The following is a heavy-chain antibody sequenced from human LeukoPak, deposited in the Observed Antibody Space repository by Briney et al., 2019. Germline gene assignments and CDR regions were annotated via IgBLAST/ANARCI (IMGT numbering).Heavy chain of an antibody. D-gene: IGHD1-26*01. Sequence: ASVKVSCKASGYTFTSYGISWVRQAPGQGLEWMGWISAYNGNTNYAQKLQGRVTMTTDTSTSTAYMELRSLRSDDTAVYYCASFTRAPSGSYPTGYYFDYWGQGTLVTVSS. CDR1: GYTFTSYG. V-gene: IGHV1-18*01. CDR2: ISAYNGNT. CDR3: ASFTRAPSGSYPTGYYFDY. J-gene: IGHJ4*02.